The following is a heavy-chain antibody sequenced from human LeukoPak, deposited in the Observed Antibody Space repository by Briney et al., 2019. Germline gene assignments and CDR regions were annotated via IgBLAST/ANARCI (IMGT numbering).Heavy chain of an antibody. CDR2: IYSGGST. CDR1: GFTVSSNH. V-gene: IGHV3-66*01. D-gene: IGHD5-18*01. Sequence: GGSLRLSCAASGFTVSSNHMTWVRQAPGKGLEWISVIYSGGSTHYADSVRGRFAISRDNSKNTLYLQMNSLRAEDTAVYYCARAPPLRGYSYGYLGSLEEWGQGTLVTVSS. J-gene: IGHJ4*02. CDR3: ARAPPLRGYSYGYLGSLEE.